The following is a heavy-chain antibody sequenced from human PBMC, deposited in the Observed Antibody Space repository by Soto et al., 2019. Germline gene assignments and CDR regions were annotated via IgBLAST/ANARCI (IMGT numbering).Heavy chain of an antibody. CDR3: ARAEPSSSLRYYFDY. D-gene: IGHD6-6*01. CDR1: GYTFTSYA. J-gene: IGHJ4*02. CDR2: INAGNGNT. V-gene: IGHV1-3*01. Sequence: QVQLVQSGAEVKKPGASVKVSCKASGYTFTSYAMHWVRQAPGQRLEWMGWINAGNGNTKYSQKFQGRVTITRDTSASTAYMELSSLRSEDTAVYYCARAEPSSSLRYYFDYWGQGTLVTVSS.